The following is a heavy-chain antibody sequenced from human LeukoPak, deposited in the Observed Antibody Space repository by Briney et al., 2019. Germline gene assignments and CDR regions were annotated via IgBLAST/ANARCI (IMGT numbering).Heavy chain of an antibody. J-gene: IGHJ4*02. Sequence: PGGSLRLSCAASGFTFSSYAMNWVRQAPGKGLEWVSAISGSGGSTYYADSVKGRFTISRDNSKNTLYLQMNGLRAEDTAVYYCATPRAYDYVWGSYPGYYFDYWGQGTLVTVSS. D-gene: IGHD3-16*01. CDR3: ATPRAYDYVWGSYPGYYFDY. CDR2: ISGSGGST. CDR1: GFTFSSYA. V-gene: IGHV3-23*01.